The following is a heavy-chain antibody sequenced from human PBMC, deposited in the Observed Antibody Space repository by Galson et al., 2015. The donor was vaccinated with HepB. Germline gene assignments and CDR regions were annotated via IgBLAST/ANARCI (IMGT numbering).Heavy chain of an antibody. J-gene: IGHJ4*02. CDR2: IIPIFGTA. CDR3: ARDVLTYYYDSSGNRYFDY. V-gene: IGHV1-69*13. Sequence: SVKVSCKASGGTFSSYAISWVRQAPGQGLEWMGGIIPIFGTANYAQKSQGRVTITADESTSTAYMELSSLRSEDTAVYYCARDVLTYYYDSSGNRYFDYWGQGTLVTVSS. CDR1: GGTFSSYA. D-gene: IGHD3-22*01.